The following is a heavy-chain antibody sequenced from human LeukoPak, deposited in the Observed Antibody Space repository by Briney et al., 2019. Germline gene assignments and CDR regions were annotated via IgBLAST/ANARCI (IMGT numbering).Heavy chain of an antibody. Sequence: SETLSLTCAVYGGSFSGYYWSWIRQPPGKGLEWIGEINHSGSTNYNPSLKSRVTISVDTSKNQFSLKLSSVTAADTAVYYCASGYHGSGSRPALLYYYYGMDVWGQGTTVTVSS. CDR1: GGSFSGYY. D-gene: IGHD3-10*01. V-gene: IGHV4-34*01. CDR3: ASGYHGSGSRPALLYYYYGMDV. CDR2: INHSGST. J-gene: IGHJ6*02.